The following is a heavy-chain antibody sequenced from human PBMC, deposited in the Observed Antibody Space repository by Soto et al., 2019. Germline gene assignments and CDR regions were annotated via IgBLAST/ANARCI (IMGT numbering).Heavy chain of an antibody. CDR3: ATRGIAAAGPFFDY. V-gene: IGHV5-51*01. J-gene: IGHJ4*02. CDR2: IYPGDSDT. Sequence: GESLKISCKGSGYSFTSYWIGWVRQMPGKGLEWMGIIYPGDSDTRYSPSFQGHVTISADNYIRTAYLQCSSLNASDTAMYYCATRGIAAAGPFFDYWGQGTLVTVSS. CDR1: GYSFTSYW. D-gene: IGHD6-13*01.